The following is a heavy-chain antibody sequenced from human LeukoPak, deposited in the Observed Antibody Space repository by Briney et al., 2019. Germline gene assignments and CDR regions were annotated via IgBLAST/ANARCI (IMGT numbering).Heavy chain of an antibody. CDR3: ARDHDYDILTGYYTDY. V-gene: IGHV1-18*01. Sequence: ASVKVSCKASGYTFTSYGISWVRQAPGQGLEWMGWISAYNGNTNYAQKLQGRVTMTTDTSTGTAYMELRSLRPDDTAVYYCARDHDYDILTGYYTDYWGQGTLVTVSS. CDR1: GYTFTSYG. D-gene: IGHD3-9*01. J-gene: IGHJ4*02. CDR2: ISAYNGNT.